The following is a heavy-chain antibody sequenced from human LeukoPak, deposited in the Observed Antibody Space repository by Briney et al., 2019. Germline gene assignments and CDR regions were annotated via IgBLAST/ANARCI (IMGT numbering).Heavy chain of an antibody. Sequence: GGSLRLSCAASGFTFSNYWMHWVRQAPGKGLEWVSVIYSGGSTYDADSVKGRFTISRDNSKNTLYLQMNSLRAEDTAVYYCARDLSDAFDIWGQGTMVTVSS. CDR2: IYSGGST. CDR1: GFTFSNYW. CDR3: ARDLSDAFDI. V-gene: IGHV3-53*01. J-gene: IGHJ3*02.